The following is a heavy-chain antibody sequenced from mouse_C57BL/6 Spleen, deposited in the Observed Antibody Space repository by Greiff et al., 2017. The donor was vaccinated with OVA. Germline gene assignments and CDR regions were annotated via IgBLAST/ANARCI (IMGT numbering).Heavy chain of an antibody. J-gene: IGHJ4*01. Sequence: VQLVESEGGLVQPGSSMKLSCTASGFTFSDYYMAWVRQVPEKGLEWVANINYDGSSTYYLDSLKSRFIISRDNAKNILYLQMSSLKSEDTATYYCARDRNYAMDYWGQGTSVTVSS. V-gene: IGHV5-16*01. CDR1: GFTFSDYY. CDR3: ARDRNYAMDY. CDR2: INYDGSST.